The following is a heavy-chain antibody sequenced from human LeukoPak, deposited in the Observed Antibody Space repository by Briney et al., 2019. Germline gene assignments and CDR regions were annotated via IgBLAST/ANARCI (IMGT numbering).Heavy chain of an antibody. CDR2: ITGGHGAT. CDR1: GFNFNTYT. J-gene: IGHJ4*02. Sequence: GGSLRLSCSASGFNFNTYTLTWVRQTPGKRPEWLSAITGGHGATYYADSVRGRFTITRDNSRNTFYLDMSGLRAEDTAVYYCARDRSTDAISEYWGQGALVAVSS. D-gene: IGHD1-1*01. CDR3: ARDRSTDAISEY. V-gene: IGHV3-23*01.